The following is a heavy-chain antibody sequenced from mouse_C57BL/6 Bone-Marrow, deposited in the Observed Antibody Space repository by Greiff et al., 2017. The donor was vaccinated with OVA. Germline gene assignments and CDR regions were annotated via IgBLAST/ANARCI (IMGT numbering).Heavy chain of an antibody. J-gene: IGHJ4*01. Sequence: VKLMESGAELVRPGASVTLSCKASGYTFTDYEMHWVKQTPVHGLEWIGAIDPETGGTAYNQKFKGKAILTAAKSSSTAYMELRSLSSEDSAVYYYTRGYNNYYAMDYWGQGTSVTVSS. CDR3: TRGYNNYYAMDY. CDR1: GYTFTDYE. V-gene: IGHV1-15*01. D-gene: IGHD2-5*01. CDR2: IDPETGGT.